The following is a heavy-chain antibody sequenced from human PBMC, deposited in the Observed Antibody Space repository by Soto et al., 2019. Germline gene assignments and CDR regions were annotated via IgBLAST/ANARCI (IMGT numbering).Heavy chain of an antibody. Sequence: GGSLRLSCAASGFTFSNAWMNWVRQAPGKGLEWVGRIKSKTDGGTTDYAAPVKGRFTISRDDSKNTLYLQMNSLKTEDTAVYYCTTGGWQQLERYYFDYWGQGTLVTVSS. D-gene: IGHD6-13*01. J-gene: IGHJ4*02. CDR2: IKSKTDGGTT. CDR3: TTGGWQQLERYYFDY. V-gene: IGHV3-15*07. CDR1: GFTFSNAW.